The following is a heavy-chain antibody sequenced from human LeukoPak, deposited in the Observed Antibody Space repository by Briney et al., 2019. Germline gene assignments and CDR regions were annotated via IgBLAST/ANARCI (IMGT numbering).Heavy chain of an antibody. J-gene: IGHJ4*02. CDR1: GFTFSSYA. CDR3: ASDFHSSSKKTRPPDY. Sequence: GGSLRLSCAASGFTFSSYAMHWVRQAPGKGLEWVAVISYDGSNKYYADFVKGRFTISRDNSKNTLYLQMNSLRAEDTAVYYCASDFHSSSKKTRPPDYWGQGTLVTVSS. V-gene: IGHV3-30-3*01. D-gene: IGHD6-13*01. CDR2: ISYDGSNK.